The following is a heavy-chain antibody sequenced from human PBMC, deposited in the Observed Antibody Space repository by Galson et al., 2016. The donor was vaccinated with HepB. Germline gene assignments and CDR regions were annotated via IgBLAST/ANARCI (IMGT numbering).Heavy chain of an antibody. CDR2: ISGDGTNK. Sequence: SLRLSRAASGFSFGSYAMHWVRQTPAKGLEWVAVISGDGTNKYYADSVKGRFTISRDNSKSTLYLQMSSLRADDTAVYSCAKKGYSSGKFDAFDIWGQGTVVTVSS. CDR1: GFSFGSYA. V-gene: IGHV3-30*18. J-gene: IGHJ3*02. D-gene: IGHD6-19*01. CDR3: AKKGYSSGKFDAFDI.